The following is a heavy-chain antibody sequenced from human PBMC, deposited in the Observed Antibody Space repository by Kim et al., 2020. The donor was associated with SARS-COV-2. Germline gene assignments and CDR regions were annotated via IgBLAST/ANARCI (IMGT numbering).Heavy chain of an antibody. D-gene: IGHD3-22*01. CDR1: GYSFTSYW. V-gene: IGHV5-51*01. CDR3: ARRHYYDSSPEPYYFDY. Sequence: GESLKISCKGSGYSFTSYWIGWVRQMPGKGLEWMGIIYPGDSDTRYSPSFQGQVTISADKSISTAYLQWSSLKASDTAMYYCARRHYYDSSPEPYYFDYWGQGTLVTVSS. CDR2: IYPGDSDT. J-gene: IGHJ4*02.